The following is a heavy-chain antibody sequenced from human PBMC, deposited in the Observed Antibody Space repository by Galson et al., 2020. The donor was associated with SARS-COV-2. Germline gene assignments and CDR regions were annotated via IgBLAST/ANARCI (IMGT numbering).Heavy chain of an antibody. CDR3: ATAWAVAGRKPFDY. Sequence: GESLKISCKVSGYTLTELSMHWVRQAPGKGLEWMGGFDPEDGETIYAQKFQGRVTMTEDTSTDTAYMELSSLRSEDTAVYYCATAWAVAGRKPFDYWGQGTLVTVSS. V-gene: IGHV1-24*01. J-gene: IGHJ4*02. CDR1: GYTLTELS. D-gene: IGHD6-19*01. CDR2: FDPEDGET.